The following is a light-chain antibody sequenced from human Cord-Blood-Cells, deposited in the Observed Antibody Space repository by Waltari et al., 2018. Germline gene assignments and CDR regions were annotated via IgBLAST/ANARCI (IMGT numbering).Light chain of an antibody. J-gene: IGLJ3*02. V-gene: IGLV2-14*01. Sequence: QSALTQPASVSGSPGQSITISCTGTSSDVGGYNYVSWYQQHPGKAPKLMIYEVSNRPPGVSNRFSGSKSGNPASLTISGLQAEDEADYYCSSYTSSSTRVFGGGTKLTVL. CDR2: EVS. CDR3: SSYTSSSTRV. CDR1: SSDVGGYNY.